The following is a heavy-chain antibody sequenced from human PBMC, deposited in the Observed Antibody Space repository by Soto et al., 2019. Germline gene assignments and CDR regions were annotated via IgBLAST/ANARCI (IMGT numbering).Heavy chain of an antibody. CDR2: IIPVVGTT. Sequence: QVQLVQSGAEVKKPGSSVKVSCKASGDTFTTNSLNWVRQAPGQGLEWMGGIIPVVGTTKYAQKYQDRVTITGDKSTNTAYMELSSLRPDDTAVYYCARGLLYATTYFDYWGQGTPVTGSS. J-gene: IGHJ4*02. D-gene: IGHD2-8*01. CDR1: GDTFTTNS. V-gene: IGHV1-69*06. CDR3: ARGLLYATTYFDY.